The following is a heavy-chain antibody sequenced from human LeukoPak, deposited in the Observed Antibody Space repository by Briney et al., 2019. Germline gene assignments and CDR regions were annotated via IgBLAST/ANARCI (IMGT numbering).Heavy chain of an antibody. CDR2: IYSNGIT. V-gene: IGHV4-4*07. CDR3: ASSSNFYYYYMDV. J-gene: IGHJ6*03. Sequence: SETLSLTCTVSGGSTSSYFWTWIRQPAGKGLEWIGRIYSNGITNYNPSLKSRVTMSIDTSKKEFSLKLSSVTAADTAIYYCASSSNFYYYYMDVWGKGTTVTVSS. CDR1: GGSTSSYF.